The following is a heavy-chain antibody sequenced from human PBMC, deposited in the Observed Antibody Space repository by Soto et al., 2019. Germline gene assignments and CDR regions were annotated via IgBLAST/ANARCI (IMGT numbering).Heavy chain of an antibody. CDR2: IDPDDSYI. CDR3: ARRLGAITGDY. Sequence: GESLKISCNGSGYIFTGYWINWVRQMPGKGLEWMGRIDPDDSYINCSPSFQGHVTISADRSISTAYLQWSSLKASDTAVYYCARRLGAITGDYWGQGTPVTVSS. V-gene: IGHV5-10-1*01. D-gene: IGHD3-16*01. J-gene: IGHJ4*02. CDR1: GYIFTGYW.